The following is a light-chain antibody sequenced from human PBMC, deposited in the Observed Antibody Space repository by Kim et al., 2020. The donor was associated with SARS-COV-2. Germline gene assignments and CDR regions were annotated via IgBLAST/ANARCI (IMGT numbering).Light chain of an antibody. Sequence: SYELTQPPSVSVAPGETAKITCGGNNIGSNSVHWYQQKPGQAPVLVIYYDTARPSGIPERFSGSNSGNTATLTISRVEAGDEADYYCQVWDRSSDHVVFGGGTELTVL. V-gene: IGLV3-21*04. J-gene: IGLJ2*01. CDR3: QVWDRSSDHVV. CDR1: NIGSNS. CDR2: YDT.